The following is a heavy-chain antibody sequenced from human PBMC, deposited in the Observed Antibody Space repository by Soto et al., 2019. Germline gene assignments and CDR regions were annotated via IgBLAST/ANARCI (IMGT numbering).Heavy chain of an antibody. CDR2: IWSDGSTK. CDR3: ASQWEVVFDS. CDR1: GFTFSNYG. D-gene: IGHD1-26*01. V-gene: IGHV3-33*01. J-gene: IGHJ4*02. Sequence: QVQLVESGGGVVQPGRSLRLSCAASGFTFSNYGMHWVRQAPGKGLEWVAVIWSDGSTKYYADSVKGRFTISRDNSKSTWYLQMNSLRVEDTAVYYCASQWEVVFDSWGQGTLVTVSS.